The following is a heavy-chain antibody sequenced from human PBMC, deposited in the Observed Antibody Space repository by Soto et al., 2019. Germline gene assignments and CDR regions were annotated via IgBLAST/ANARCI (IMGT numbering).Heavy chain of an antibody. CDR1: GVSVRSDY. J-gene: IGHJ1*01. D-gene: IGHD6-19*01. CDR2: VYYSRST. Sequence: SETLSLTCTVSGVSVRSDYWSWIRQPPGKGLEWIAYVYYSRSTNYNPSFESRVTISKDTSRNQFSLELRSVTAADTAVYYCAHGGWYEYFQHWGQGALVTVSS. V-gene: IGHV4-59*02. CDR3: AHGGWYEYFQH.